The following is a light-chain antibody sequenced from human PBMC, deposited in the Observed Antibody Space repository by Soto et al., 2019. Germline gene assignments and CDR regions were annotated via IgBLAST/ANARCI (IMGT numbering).Light chain of an antibody. J-gene: IGKJ5*01. CDR1: QSVSSN. CDR2: GAS. CDR3: QQRSNWPPIT. V-gene: IGKV3-11*01. Sequence: ALTQSPGTLSSSPGERATLSCRASQSVSSNLAWYQQKPGQAPRLLIYGASTRATGIPARFSGSGSGTDFTLTISSLEPEDFAVYYCQQRSNWPPITFGQGTRLEIK.